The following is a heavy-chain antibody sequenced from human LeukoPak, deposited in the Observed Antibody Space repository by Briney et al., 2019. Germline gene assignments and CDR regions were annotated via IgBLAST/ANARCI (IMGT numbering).Heavy chain of an antibody. J-gene: IGHJ6*02. Sequence: GGSLRLSCAASGFTFSSYAMSWVRQAPGKGLEWVSAISGSGGSTYYADSVMGRFTISRDNSKNTLYLHMSSLRAEDTALYYCAKCTFDPDVYGMDVWGQGTTVTVSS. CDR3: AKCTFDPDVYGMDV. V-gene: IGHV3-23*01. D-gene: IGHD3-9*01. CDR1: GFTFSSYA. CDR2: ISGSGGST.